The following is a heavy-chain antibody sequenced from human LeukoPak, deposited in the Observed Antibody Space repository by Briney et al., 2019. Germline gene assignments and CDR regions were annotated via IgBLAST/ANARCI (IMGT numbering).Heavy chain of an antibody. CDR1: GGSISSGDYY. Sequence: SETLSLTCTVSGGSISSGDYYWSWIRQPPGKGLEWIGYIYYSGSTYYNPSLKSRVTISVDTSKNQFSLKLSSVTAADTAVYYCARYSSGWYQNAFDIWGQGTMVTVSS. CDR2: IYYSGST. V-gene: IGHV4-30-4*02. J-gene: IGHJ3*02. CDR3: ARYSSGWYQNAFDI. D-gene: IGHD6-19*01.